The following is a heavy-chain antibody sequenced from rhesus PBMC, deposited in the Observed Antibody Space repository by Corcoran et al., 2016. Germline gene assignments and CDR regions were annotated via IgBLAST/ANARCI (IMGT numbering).Heavy chain of an antibody. Sequence: QVQLQESGPGLVKPSETLSLTCAVSGYSISSGYYWGWIRQPPGKGLEYIGYISGSSGSTYYNPSLKSRVTISKDTSKNQFSLKLSSVTAADTVVYYCARDPPLSEYSSAYWGQGVLVTVTS. J-gene: IGHJ4*01. CDR3: ARDPPLSEYSSAY. V-gene: IGHV4-99*02. CDR1: GYSISSGYY. D-gene: IGHD6-31*01. CDR2: ISGSSGST.